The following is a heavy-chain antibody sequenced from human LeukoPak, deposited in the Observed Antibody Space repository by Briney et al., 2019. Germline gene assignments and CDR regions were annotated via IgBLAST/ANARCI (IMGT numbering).Heavy chain of an antibody. J-gene: IGHJ4*02. D-gene: IGHD2-2*01. CDR1: GFTFSSYA. Sequence: GGSLRLYCAASGFTFSSYAMSWVRQAPGKGLEWVSAISGSGGSTYYADSVKGRFTISRDNAKNSLYLQMNSLRAEDTAVFYCARPDCSSTTCYEFDYWGQGTLVTVSS. V-gene: IGHV3-23*01. CDR2: ISGSGGST. CDR3: ARPDCSSTTCYEFDY.